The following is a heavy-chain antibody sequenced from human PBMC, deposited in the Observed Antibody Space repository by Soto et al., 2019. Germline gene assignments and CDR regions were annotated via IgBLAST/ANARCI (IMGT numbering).Heavy chain of an antibody. J-gene: IGHJ5*02. Sequence: EVQVVESGGGLVKPGGSLRLSCAASGFNFSNYGMNWVRQAPGKGLEWVSSISSSRSYISYADSVKGRFTISRDNAKNSVYLQMNSLRAEDTAVYYCARSACTSTSCYVVWFDPWGQGTLVTVSS. V-gene: IGHV3-21*01. CDR2: ISSSRSYI. D-gene: IGHD2-2*01. CDR1: GFNFSNYG. CDR3: ARSACTSTSCYVVWFDP.